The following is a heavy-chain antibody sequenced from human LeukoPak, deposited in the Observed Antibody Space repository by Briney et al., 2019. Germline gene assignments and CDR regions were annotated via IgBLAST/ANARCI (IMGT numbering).Heavy chain of an antibody. Sequence: GGSLRLSCAASGFTFSSYAMTWVRQAPGKGLEWVSAISGSGVSTYYADSVKGRFTISRDNSKNTLYLQMNSLRAEDTAVYYCAKAGWGVNYYFDYWGQGTLVTVSS. CDR3: AKAGWGVNYYFDY. CDR2: ISGSGVST. V-gene: IGHV3-23*01. J-gene: IGHJ4*02. D-gene: IGHD3-10*01. CDR1: GFTFSSYA.